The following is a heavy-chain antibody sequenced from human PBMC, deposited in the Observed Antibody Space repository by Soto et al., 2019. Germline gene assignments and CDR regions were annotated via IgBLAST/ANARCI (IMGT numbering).Heavy chain of an antibody. D-gene: IGHD3-16*01. CDR1: GFTFSRYA. V-gene: IGHV3-23*01. Sequence: EVQLLESGGGLVQPGGSLRLSCAASGFTFSRYAMSWVRQAAGKGLEWVSAVSGSGGSTYYADSVKGRFTISRDNSKNTLYLQMNSLRAEDTAVYYCAKELGLDGTNWFDPWGQGTLVTVSS. CDR2: VSGSGGST. CDR3: AKELGLDGTNWFDP. J-gene: IGHJ5*02.